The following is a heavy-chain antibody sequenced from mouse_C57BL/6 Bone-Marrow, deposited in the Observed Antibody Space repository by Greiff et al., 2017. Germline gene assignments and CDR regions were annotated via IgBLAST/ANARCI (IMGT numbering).Heavy chain of an antibody. Sequence: SGAELVRPGASVKLSCTASGFNIKDDYMHWVKQRPEQGLEWIGWIDPENGDTEYASKFQGKATITADTSSNTAYLQLSSLTSEDTAVYYCIGWDGFAYWGQGTLVTVSA. V-gene: IGHV14-4*01. J-gene: IGHJ3*01. D-gene: IGHD4-1*01. CDR3: IGWDGFAY. CDR1: GFNIKDDY. CDR2: IDPENGDT.